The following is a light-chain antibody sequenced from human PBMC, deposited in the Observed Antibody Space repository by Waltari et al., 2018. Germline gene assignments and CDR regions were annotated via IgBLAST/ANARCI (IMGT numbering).Light chain of an antibody. CDR2: QDS. J-gene: IGLJ2*01. CDR1: QLGDKY. CDR3: QAWDSSTVV. V-gene: IGLV3-1*01. Sequence: SYELTQPPSVSVSPGQTASITCSGDQLGDKYACWYQQKPGQYPVLVIYQDSKRPSGIPERFSGSNSGNTATLTISGTQAMGEADYYCQAWDSSTVVFGGGTKLTVL.